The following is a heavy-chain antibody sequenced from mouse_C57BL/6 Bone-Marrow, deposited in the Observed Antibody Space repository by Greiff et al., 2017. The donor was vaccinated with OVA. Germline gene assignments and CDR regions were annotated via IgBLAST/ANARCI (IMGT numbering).Heavy chain of an antibody. Sequence: VKLMESGAELVRPGASVTLSCKASGYTFTDYEMHWVKQTPVHGLEWIGAIDPETGGTAYNQKFKGKAILTADKSSSTAYMELRSLTSEDSAVYYCTRKDYSKGYWYFDVWGTGTTVTVSS. CDR2: IDPETGGT. V-gene: IGHV1-15*01. CDR1: GYTFTDYE. CDR3: TRKDYSKGYWYFDV. J-gene: IGHJ1*03. D-gene: IGHD2-5*01.